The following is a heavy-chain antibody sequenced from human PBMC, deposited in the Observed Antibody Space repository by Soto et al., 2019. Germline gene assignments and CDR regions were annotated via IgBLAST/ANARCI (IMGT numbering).Heavy chain of an antibody. J-gene: IGHJ6*02. V-gene: IGHV3-21*01. CDR3: ARDLIPNWNYGMDV. CDR2: IGTGNSFI. D-gene: IGHD3-16*01. CDR1: GFTLSGYS. Sequence: GGSLRLSCAASGFTLSGYSMKWVRQAPGKGLEWVSSIGTGNSFIEYGDSVKGRFTISRDTAKNSLHLQMDSLRAEDSAVYFCARDLIPNWNYGMDVWGQGTTVTVSS.